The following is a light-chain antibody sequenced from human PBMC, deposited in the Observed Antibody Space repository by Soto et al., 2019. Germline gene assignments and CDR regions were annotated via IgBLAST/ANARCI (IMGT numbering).Light chain of an antibody. Sequence: EIVLTQSPGTLSLSPGERATLSCRASQSVSSSYLAWYQQKPGQAPRLLIYGASSRATGIPDRFSGSGSGTDFTLTISRLEPEDFAVYYCKKYGSSTITFGQGTRLEIK. CDR3: KKYGSSTIT. J-gene: IGKJ5*01. CDR1: QSVSSSY. CDR2: GAS. V-gene: IGKV3-20*01.